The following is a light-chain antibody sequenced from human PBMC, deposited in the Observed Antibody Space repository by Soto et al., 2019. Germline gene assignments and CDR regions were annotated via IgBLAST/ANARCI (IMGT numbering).Light chain of an antibody. V-gene: IGKV2-30*01. CDR1: QSLIYSDGIAY. CDR3: MQGTHWPPT. J-gene: IGKJ1*01. CDR2: KVS. Sequence: DLVMTQSPLSLPVTLGQPASISCRSSQSLIYSDGIAYLSWFHQRPGQSPRRLIYKVSKRDSGVPDRFSGSGSGTDFTLKINGVEAEDVGIYFCMQGTHWPPTFGRGTKVDFK.